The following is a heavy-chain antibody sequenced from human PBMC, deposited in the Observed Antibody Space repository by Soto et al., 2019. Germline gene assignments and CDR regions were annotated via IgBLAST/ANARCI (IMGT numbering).Heavy chain of an antibody. CDR3: ASDRIAVAGTCWFDP. CDR2: IIPIFGTA. J-gene: IGHJ5*02. D-gene: IGHD6-19*01. CDR1: GGTFSSYA. Sequence: SVKVSCKASGGTFSSYAISWLRQAPGQGLEWMGGIIPIFGTANYAQKFQGRVTITADESTSTAYMELSSLRSEDTAVYYCASDRIAVAGTCWFDPWGQGTLVTVSS. V-gene: IGHV1-69*13.